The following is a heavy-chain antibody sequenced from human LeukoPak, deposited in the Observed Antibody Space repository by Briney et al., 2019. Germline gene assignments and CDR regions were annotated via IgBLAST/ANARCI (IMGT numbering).Heavy chain of an antibody. CDR1: GDSVSRNSAA. CDR2: TYYRSKWYN. V-gene: IGHV6-1*01. D-gene: IGHD3-22*01. CDR3: GSENYFYDSSAHYAGLDV. Sequence: SQTLSLTCAISGDSVSRNSAAWNWIRQSPSRGLEWLGRTYYRSKWYNDYAVSVKSRINISPDTSKNQFSLQLNSVTPEDTAVYYCGSENYFYDSSAHYAGLDVWGQGTTVTVSS. J-gene: IGHJ6*02.